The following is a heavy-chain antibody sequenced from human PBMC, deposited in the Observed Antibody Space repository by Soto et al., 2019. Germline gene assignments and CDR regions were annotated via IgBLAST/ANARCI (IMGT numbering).Heavy chain of an antibody. V-gene: IGHV4-30-4*01. CDR3: ARETYGDYVGYFDP. D-gene: IGHD4-17*01. Sequence: SETLSLTCTVSGGSVSSSDYYLSWIRQPPGKGLEWIGYIYYSGSTYYTPSLKSRVTISVDRSKNQFSLKVSSVTAADTAVYYCARETYGDYVGYFDPWGQGTLLTVSS. J-gene: IGHJ5*02. CDR1: GGSVSSSDYY. CDR2: IYYSGST.